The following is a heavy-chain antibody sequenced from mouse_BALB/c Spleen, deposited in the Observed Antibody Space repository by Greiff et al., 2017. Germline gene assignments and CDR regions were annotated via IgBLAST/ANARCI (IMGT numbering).Heavy chain of an antibody. CDR2: IYWDDDK. CDR1: GFSLSTSGMG. V-gene: IGHV8-12*01. J-gene: IGHJ4*01. Sequence: QVTLKESGPGILQPSQTLSLTCSFSGFSLSTSGMGVSWIRQPSGKGLEWLAHIYWDDDKRYNPSLKSRLTISKDTSRNQVFLKITSVDTADTSTYYGARRGEAMDYWGQGTSVTVSS. CDR3: ARRGEAMDY.